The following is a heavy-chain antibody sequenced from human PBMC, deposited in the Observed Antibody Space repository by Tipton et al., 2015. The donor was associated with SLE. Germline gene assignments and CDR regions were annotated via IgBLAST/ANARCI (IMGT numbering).Heavy chain of an antibody. Sequence: SLRLSCAASGFTFSSYAMSWVRQAPGKGLEWVSAISGSGGSTYYADSVKGRFTISRDNSKNTLYLQMNSLRAEDTAVYYCAKAGXXYSXXWYENWGQGTLXTVS. CDR1: GFTFSSYA. V-gene: IGHV3-23*01. CDR3: AKAGXXYSXXWYEN. J-gene: IGHJ4*02. D-gene: IGHD6-13*01. CDR2: ISGSGGST.